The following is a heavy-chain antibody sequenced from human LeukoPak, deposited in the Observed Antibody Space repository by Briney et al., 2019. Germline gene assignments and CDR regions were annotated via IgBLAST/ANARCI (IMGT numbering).Heavy chain of an antibody. CDR2: LSPDGSTT. V-gene: IGHV3-74*01. CDR3: VRGTSGYNYGYLDP. CDR1: GFPFSSHW. J-gene: IGHJ5*02. D-gene: IGHD5-24*01. Sequence: GGSLRLSCAASGFPFSSHWMHWVRQGPGKGLRWGSRLSPDGSTTAYADSVKGRFTISRDNAKYTLYLQISSLRAEDTAVYYCVRGTSGYNYGYLDPWGQGTLVTVSS.